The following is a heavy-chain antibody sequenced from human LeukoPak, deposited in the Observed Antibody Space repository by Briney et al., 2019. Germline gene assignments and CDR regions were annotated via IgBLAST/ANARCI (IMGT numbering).Heavy chain of an antibody. J-gene: IGHJ2*01. CDR3: ARDYYYDSSGPWYFDP. Sequence: MPSETLSLTCTVSGGSISSYYWSWIRQPPGKGLEWIGYTYYSGSTNYNPSLKSRVTISVDTSKNQFSLKLSSVTAADTAVYYCARDYYYDSSGPWYFDPWGRGTLVTVSS. CDR1: GGSISSYY. D-gene: IGHD3-22*01. CDR2: TYYSGST. V-gene: IGHV4-59*01.